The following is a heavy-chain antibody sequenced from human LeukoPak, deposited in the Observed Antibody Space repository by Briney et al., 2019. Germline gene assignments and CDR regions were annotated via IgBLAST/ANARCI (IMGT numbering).Heavy chain of an antibody. J-gene: IGHJ2*01. V-gene: IGHV3-7*05. CDR3: ASPLVESGGNIYFGL. Sequence: GGSLRLSCAASGFTFSIYWMTWVRQAPGKGLEWVANINPDGSGKAYVDSVKGRFTIPRDNAKKSLFLEMNSLRVEDTAVYYCASPLVESGGNIYFGLWGRGTLVTVSS. D-gene: IGHD4-23*01. CDR2: INPDGSGK. CDR1: GFTFSIYW.